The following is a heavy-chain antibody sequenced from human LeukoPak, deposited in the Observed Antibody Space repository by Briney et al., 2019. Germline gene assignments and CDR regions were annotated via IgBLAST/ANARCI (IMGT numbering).Heavy chain of an antibody. J-gene: IGHJ3*02. Sequence: PSETLSLTCSVSGYSSDNGYYWAWIRQPPGKGLEWIGRIYTSGGTNYNPSLKSRVTMSVDTSKNQFSLKLSSVTAADTAVYYCARAGYYYNAFDIWGQGTMVTVSS. CDR1: GYSSDNGYY. CDR2: IYTSGGT. V-gene: IGHV4-38-2*02. CDR3: ARAGYYYNAFDI. D-gene: IGHD3-10*01.